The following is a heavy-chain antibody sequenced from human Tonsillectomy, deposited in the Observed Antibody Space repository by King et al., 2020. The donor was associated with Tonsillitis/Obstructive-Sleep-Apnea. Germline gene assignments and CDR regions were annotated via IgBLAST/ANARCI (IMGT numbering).Heavy chain of an antibody. D-gene: IGHD3-10*01. Sequence: QLQESGSGLVKPSQTLSLTCAVSGGSISSGGYSWSWIRQPPGKGLEWIGYIYHSGSTYYNPSLKSRVTISVDRSKNQFSLKLSSVTAADTAVYYCASGGSHGGDAFDIWGQGTMVTVSS. CDR1: GGSISSGGYS. CDR3: ASGGSHGGDAFDI. J-gene: IGHJ3*02. CDR2: IYHSGST. V-gene: IGHV4-30-2*01.